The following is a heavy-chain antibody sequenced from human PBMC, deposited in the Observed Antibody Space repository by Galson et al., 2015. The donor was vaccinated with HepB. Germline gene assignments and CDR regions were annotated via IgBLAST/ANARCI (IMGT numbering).Heavy chain of an antibody. CDR1: GFTFSSYA. CDR3: ARARLLRYFDWILSPIDY. Sequence: SLRLSCAASGFTFSSYAMHWVRQAPGKGLEWVAVISYDGSNKYYADSVKGRFTISRDNSKNTLYLQMNSLRAEDTAVYYCARARLLRYFDWILSPIDYWGQGTLVTVSP. CDR2: ISYDGSNK. V-gene: IGHV3-30*04. J-gene: IGHJ4*02. D-gene: IGHD3-9*01.